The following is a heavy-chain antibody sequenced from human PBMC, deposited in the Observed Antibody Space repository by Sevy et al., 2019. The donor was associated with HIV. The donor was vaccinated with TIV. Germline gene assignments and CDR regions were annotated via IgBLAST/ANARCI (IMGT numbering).Heavy chain of an antibody. J-gene: IGHJ6*03. V-gene: IGHV3-23*01. CDR1: GFSFDSYG. CDR2: ISGSGTRT. CDR3: AKGGGGHYDPDEIAYYFYYYNMDV. Sequence: GGSLRLSCAVSGFSFDSYGMTWVRQAPGKGLEWVSAISGSGTRTYYADSVKGRFIISRDNSKNTLDLQMNSLRAEDQAFYYWAKGGGGHYDPDEIAYYFYYYNMDVWGKGTTVTVSS. D-gene: IGHD3-22*01.